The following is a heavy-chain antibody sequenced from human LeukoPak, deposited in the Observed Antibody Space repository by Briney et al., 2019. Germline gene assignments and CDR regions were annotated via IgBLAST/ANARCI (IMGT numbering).Heavy chain of an antibody. D-gene: IGHD6-13*01. Sequence: ASVKVSCKASGFTFTGYYMHWVRQAPGQGLEWMGWMNPNSGATNYVQKFQGRVTMTRDTSISTAYMELSSLTSDDTAVYHCATSTKYSSSWGAFDIWGQGTMVTVSP. CDR1: GFTFTGYY. CDR2: MNPNSGAT. J-gene: IGHJ3*02. V-gene: IGHV1-2*02. CDR3: ATSTKYSSSWGAFDI.